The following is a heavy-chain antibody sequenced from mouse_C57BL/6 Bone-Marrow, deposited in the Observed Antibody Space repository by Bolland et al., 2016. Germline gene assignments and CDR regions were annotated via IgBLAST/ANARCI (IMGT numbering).Heavy chain of an antibody. CDR3: GRDYGSSSFAY. CDR2: PEDGET. J-gene: IGHJ3*01. D-gene: IGHD1-1*01. V-gene: IGHV14-2*01. Sequence: PEDGETKYAPKFQGKATITADTSSNTAYLQLSSLTSEDTAVYYCGRDYGSSSFAYWGQGTLV.